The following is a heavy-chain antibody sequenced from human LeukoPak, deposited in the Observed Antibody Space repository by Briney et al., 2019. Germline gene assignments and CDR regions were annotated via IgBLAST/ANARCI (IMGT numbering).Heavy chain of an antibody. Sequence: SETLPLTCTVSGGSVSSGSYYWSWIRQPPGKGLEWIGYIYYSGSTNYNPSLKSRVTISVDTSKNQFSLKLSSVTAADTAVYYCARASSIAARLYYYYGMDVWGQGTTVTVSS. V-gene: IGHV4-61*01. CDR3: ARASSIAARLYYYYGMDV. J-gene: IGHJ6*02. CDR2: IYYSGST. CDR1: GGSVSSGSYY. D-gene: IGHD6-6*01.